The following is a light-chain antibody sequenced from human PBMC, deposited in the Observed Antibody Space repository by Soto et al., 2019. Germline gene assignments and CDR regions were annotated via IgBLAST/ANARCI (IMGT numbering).Light chain of an antibody. V-gene: IGKV1-39*01. J-gene: IGKJ1*01. CDR1: QSISSY. CDR2: AAS. CDR3: QQSYSTLRT. Sequence: DIQMTQSPSSLSASVGDRVTITSLASQSISSYLNWYQQKPGKAPKLLIYAASSLQSGVPSRFSGSGSGTDFTLTISSLQPEDFATYYCQQSYSTLRTFGQGTKVDIK.